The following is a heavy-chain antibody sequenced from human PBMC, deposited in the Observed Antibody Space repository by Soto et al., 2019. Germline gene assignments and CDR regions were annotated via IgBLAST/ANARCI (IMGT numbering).Heavy chain of an antibody. CDR3: ARVESRVASRSGY. Sequence: SXXLSCAASGFTFSSFSMNWVLQAPGKGLEWVSYINSASSAIYYADSVKGRFTVSRDNAKNSLYLQMGSLRAEDTALYYCARVESRVASRSGYWGQGTLVTVSS. J-gene: IGHJ4*02. V-gene: IGHV3-48*01. CDR1: GFTFSSFS. D-gene: IGHD3-3*02. CDR2: INSASSAI.